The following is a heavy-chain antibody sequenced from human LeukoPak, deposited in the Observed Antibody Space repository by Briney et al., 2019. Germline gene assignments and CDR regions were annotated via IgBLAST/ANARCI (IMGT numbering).Heavy chain of an antibody. D-gene: IGHD3-16*01. CDR3: ATEVMYITPVADY. CDR2: IKSKTDGGTT. J-gene: IGHJ4*02. CDR1: GFTFNNAW. V-gene: IGHV3-15*01. Sequence: GGSLRLSCAASGFTFNNAWMSWVRQAPGKGLEWVGRIKSKTDGGTTDYAAPVKGRFTISRDDSNNRLYLQMNSLKIEDTAVYYCATEVMYITPVADYWGQGTLVTVSS.